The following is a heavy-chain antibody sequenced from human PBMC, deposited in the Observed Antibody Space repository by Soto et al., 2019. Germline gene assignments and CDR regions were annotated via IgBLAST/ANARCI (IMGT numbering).Heavy chain of an antibody. J-gene: IGHJ4*02. CDR1: GFTFSSYG. CDR2: ISYDGSNK. D-gene: IGHD6-19*01. CDR3: AKDRRVVAVAAPFDY. Sequence: QVQLVESGGGVVQPGRSLRLSCAASGFTFSSYGMHWVRQAPGKGRGWVAVISYDGSNKYYADSVKGRFTISRDNSKNTLYLQMNSLRAEDTAVYYCAKDRRVVAVAAPFDYWGQGTLVTVSS. V-gene: IGHV3-30*18.